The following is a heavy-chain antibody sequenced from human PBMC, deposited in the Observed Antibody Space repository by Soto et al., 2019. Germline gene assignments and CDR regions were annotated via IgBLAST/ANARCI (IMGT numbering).Heavy chain of an antibody. V-gene: IGHV1-2*04. CDR3: ARERITMVRGVISGMDV. Sequence: ASVKVSCKGSGYTFTRYYIHWVRQAPGQGLEWMGWINPNSGGTNYAQKFQGWVTMTRDTSISTAYMELSRLRSDDTAVYYCARERITMVRGVISGMDVWGQGTTVTVSS. J-gene: IGHJ6*02. D-gene: IGHD3-10*01. CDR2: INPNSGGT. CDR1: GYTFTRYY.